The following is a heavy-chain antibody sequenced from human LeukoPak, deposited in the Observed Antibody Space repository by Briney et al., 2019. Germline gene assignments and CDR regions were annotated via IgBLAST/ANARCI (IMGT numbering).Heavy chain of an antibody. J-gene: IGHJ4*02. D-gene: IGHD6-6*01. CDR3: ANLYSSSFVFN. CDR1: GFTFGDYG. CDR2: INWNGGST. Sequence: GGSLRLSCAASGFTFGDYGMSWVRQAPGKGLEWVSGINWNGGSTGYADSVKGRFTVSRDNAKNSLYLQMNSLRAEDTAVYYCANLYSSSFVFNWGQGTLVTVSS. V-gene: IGHV3-20*04.